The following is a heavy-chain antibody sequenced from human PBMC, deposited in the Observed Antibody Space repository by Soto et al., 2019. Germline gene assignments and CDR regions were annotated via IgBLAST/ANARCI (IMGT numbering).Heavy chain of an antibody. V-gene: IGHV3-74*01. D-gene: IGHD6-6*01. Sequence: EVQLVESGGGLVQPGGSLRLSCAASGFTFSSYWMHWVRQAPGKGLVWVSRINSDGSNTNYADSVKCRFTISRDNAKNTLYLQMNSLRAEDTAVYYCTRSGSSPYDYGMDVWGEGTTVTVSS. CDR1: GFTFSSYW. J-gene: IGHJ6*04. CDR3: TRSGSSPYDYGMDV. CDR2: INSDGSNT.